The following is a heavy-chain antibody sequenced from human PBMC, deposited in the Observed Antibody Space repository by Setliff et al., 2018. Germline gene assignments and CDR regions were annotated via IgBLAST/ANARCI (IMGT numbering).Heavy chain of an antibody. CDR3: AREHGYSYGQTYYYYGMDV. Sequence: SETLSLTCTVSGGSISSRSYYWGWNRQPPGKGLEWIGSIYYSGSTYYKPSLKSRVTISVDTSKNQFSLKLSSVTAADTAVYYCAREHGYSYGQTYYYYGMDVWGQGTTVTVSS. J-gene: IGHJ6*02. D-gene: IGHD5-18*01. V-gene: IGHV4-39*07. CDR2: IYYSGST. CDR1: GGSISSRSYY.